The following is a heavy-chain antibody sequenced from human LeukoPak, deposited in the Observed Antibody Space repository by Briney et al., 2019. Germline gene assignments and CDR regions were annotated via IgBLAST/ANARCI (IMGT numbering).Heavy chain of an antibody. J-gene: IGHJ4*02. CDR3: ARGSRWELPLDY. CDR2: INHSGST. V-gene: IGHV4-34*01. D-gene: IGHD1-26*01. CDR1: GGSFSGYY. Sequence: SETLSLTCDVYGGSFSGYYWSWIRQPPGKGLEWIGEINHSGSTNHNPSLKSRVTISTDTSKNQFSLKLSSVTAADTAVYYCARGSRWELPLDYWGQGTLVTVSS.